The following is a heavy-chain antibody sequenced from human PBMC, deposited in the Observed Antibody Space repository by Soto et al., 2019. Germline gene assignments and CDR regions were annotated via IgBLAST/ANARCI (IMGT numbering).Heavy chain of an antibody. CDR3: ARSLCGGDCYPLFYGMDV. J-gene: IGHJ6*02. V-gene: IGHV1-69*13. Sequence: SVKVSCKASGGTFSSYAISWVRQAPGQGLEWMGGIIPIFGTANYAQKFQGRVTITADESTSTAYMELSSLRSEDTAVYYCARSLCGGDCYPLFYGMDVWGQGTTVTVSS. CDR1: GGTFSSYA. CDR2: IIPIFGTA. D-gene: IGHD2-21*02.